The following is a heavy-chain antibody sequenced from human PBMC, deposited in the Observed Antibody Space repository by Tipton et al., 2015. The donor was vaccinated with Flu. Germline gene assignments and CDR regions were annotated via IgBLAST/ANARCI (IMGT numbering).Heavy chain of an antibody. CDR2: MTSGSTFI. J-gene: IGHJ4*02. CDR1: GFSFGSYS. CDR3: TTLSPSSLRRSDTLGY. D-gene: IGHD3-10*01. Sequence: SLRLSCAASGFSFGSYSMNWVRQAPVKGLEWVSCMTSGSTFIDYADSVKGRFTVSRDNAKNSLYLQMNSLRAEDTAIYYCTTLSPSSLRRSDTLGYWGQGTLVTVSS. V-gene: IGHV3-21*01.